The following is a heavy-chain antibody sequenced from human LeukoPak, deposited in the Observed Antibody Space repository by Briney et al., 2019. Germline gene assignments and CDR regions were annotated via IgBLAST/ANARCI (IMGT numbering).Heavy chain of an antibody. CDR3: AGQKGMDY. J-gene: IGHJ4*02. CDR1: GFTFSSYT. V-gene: IGHV3-48*02. Sequence: RAGGSLRLSCAASGFTFSSYTMSWGRQAPGKGLEWVSSISSGSTTIFYADSVKGRFTISRDNAKNSLYLQMNSLRDEDTAVYYCAGQKGMDYWGQGTLVTVSS. CDR2: ISSGSTTI.